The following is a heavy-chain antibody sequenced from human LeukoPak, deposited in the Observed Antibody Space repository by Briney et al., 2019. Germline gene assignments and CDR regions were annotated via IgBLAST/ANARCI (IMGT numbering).Heavy chain of an antibody. Sequence: PETLSLTCTVSGGSISSYYWSWIRQPPGKGLEWIGYIYYSGSTNYNPSLKSRVTISVDTSKNQFSLKLSSVTAADTAVYYCARKADSSGYYYTPGAFDIWGQGTMVTVSS. J-gene: IGHJ3*02. D-gene: IGHD3-22*01. CDR2: IYYSGST. V-gene: IGHV4-59*01. CDR3: ARKADSSGYYYTPGAFDI. CDR1: GGSISSYY.